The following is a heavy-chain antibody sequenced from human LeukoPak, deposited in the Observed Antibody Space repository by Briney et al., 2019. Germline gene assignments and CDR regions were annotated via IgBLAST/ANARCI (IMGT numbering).Heavy chain of an antibody. CDR1: GGSISSSSYY. J-gene: IGHJ4*02. CDR2: IYYSGST. Sequence: SETLSLTCIVSGGSISSSSYYWGWIRQPPGKGLEWIGSIYYSGSTYYNPSLKSRVTISVDTSKNQFSLKLSSVTAADTAVYYCARLLGGRYSSSWYNFDYWGQGTLVTVSS. CDR3: ARLLGGRYSSSWYNFDY. V-gene: IGHV4-39*01. D-gene: IGHD6-13*01.